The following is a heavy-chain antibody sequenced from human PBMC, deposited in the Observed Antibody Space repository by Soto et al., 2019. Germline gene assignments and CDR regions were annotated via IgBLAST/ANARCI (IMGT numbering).Heavy chain of an antibody. V-gene: IGHV3-23*01. CDR1: GFTFSSYA. CDR3: AKETRGYDFHYGHLDV. D-gene: IGHD5-12*01. J-gene: IGHJ6*04. CDR2: ISGSGGST. Sequence: EVQLLESGGGLVQPGGSLRLSCAASGFTFSSYAMSWVRQAPGKGLEWVSAISGSGGSTYYADSVKGRFTISRDNSKNTMYMKKNSLGAEYTAVYCCAKETRGYDFHYGHLDVWGKGTTVTVSS.